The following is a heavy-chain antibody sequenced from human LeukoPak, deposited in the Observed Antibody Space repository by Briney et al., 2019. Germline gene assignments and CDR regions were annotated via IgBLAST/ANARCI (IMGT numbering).Heavy chain of an antibody. V-gene: IGHV3-23*01. J-gene: IGHJ4*02. CDR1: GFTFSSYA. CDR2: ISGSGGST. D-gene: IGHD3-10*01. Sequence: GGSLRLSCAASGFTFSSYAMSWVRQAPGKGLEWVSAISGSGGSTYYADSVKGRFTISRDNSKNTLYPQMNSLRAEDTAVYYCAKAPTYYYGSGSYCFDYWGQGTLVTVSS. CDR3: AKAPTYYYGSGSYCFDY.